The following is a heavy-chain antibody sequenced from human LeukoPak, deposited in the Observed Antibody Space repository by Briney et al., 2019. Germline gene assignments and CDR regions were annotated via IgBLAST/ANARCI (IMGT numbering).Heavy chain of an antibody. V-gene: IGHV1-69*05. CDR2: IIPIFGTA. Sequence: SVKVSCKASGGTFSSYAISWVRQAPGQGLAWMGGIIPIFGTANYAQKFQGRVTITTDESTSTAYMELSSLRSEDTAVYYCARGDSGSYYTHFDYWGQGTLVTVSS. J-gene: IGHJ4*02. CDR1: GGTFSSYA. D-gene: IGHD1-26*01. CDR3: ARGDSGSYYTHFDY.